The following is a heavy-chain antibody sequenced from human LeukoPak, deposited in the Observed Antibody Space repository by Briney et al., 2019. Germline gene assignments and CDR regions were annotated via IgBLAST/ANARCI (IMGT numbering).Heavy chain of an antibody. CDR3: ARSLLSAGSGSYGFDP. J-gene: IGHJ5*02. Sequence: SETLSLTCSVSGGSISSGDYYWSWIRQPPGKGLEWIGHIYYSGSTHHNPSLKSRVTISVDASKNQFSLKLSSVTATDTAVYYCARSLLSAGSGSYGFDPWGQGTLVTVSS. V-gene: IGHV4-30-4*01. CDR2: IYYSGST. D-gene: IGHD3-10*01. CDR1: GGSISSGDYY.